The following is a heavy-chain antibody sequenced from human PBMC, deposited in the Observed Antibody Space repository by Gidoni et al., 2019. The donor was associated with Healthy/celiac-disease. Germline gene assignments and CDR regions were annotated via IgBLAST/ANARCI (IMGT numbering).Heavy chain of an antibody. CDR3: ARLANSGYDEITDAYYFDY. CDR1: GGTFSSYA. CDR2: IIPSFGTA. D-gene: IGHD5-12*01. Sequence: QVQLVQSGAEVKKPGSSVKVSCKASGGTFSSYAISWVRQAPGQGLEWMGGIIPSFGTANYAQKFQGRVTITADESTSTAYMELSSLRSEDTAVYYCARLANSGYDEITDAYYFDYWGQGTLVTVSS. J-gene: IGHJ4*02. V-gene: IGHV1-69*01.